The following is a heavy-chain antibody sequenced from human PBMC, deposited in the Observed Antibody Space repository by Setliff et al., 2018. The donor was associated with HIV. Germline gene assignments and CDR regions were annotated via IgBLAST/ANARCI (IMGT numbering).Heavy chain of an antibody. D-gene: IGHD1-26*01. CDR2: IWYDGSKK. V-gene: IGHV3-33*06. CDR3: AKPLTQWGVSPYHYAVDV. CDR1: GFTFSTYA. Sequence: GGSLRLSCAASGFTFSTYAMHWVRQAPGKGLEWVALIWYDGSKKYYADAVKGRFTTSRDNSKNTLYLQMNSLRAEDTAVYYCAKPLTQWGVSPYHYAVDVWGQGTTVTVSS. J-gene: IGHJ6*02.